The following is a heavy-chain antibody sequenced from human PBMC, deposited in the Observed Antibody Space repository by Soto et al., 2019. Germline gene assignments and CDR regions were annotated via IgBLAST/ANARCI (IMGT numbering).Heavy chain of an antibody. CDR1: GFTFSDYY. CDR2: ISSSSSYT. V-gene: IGHV3-11*06. Sequence: QVQLVESGGGLVKPGGSLRLSCAASGFTFSDYYMSWIRQAPGKGLGWVSYISSSSSYTNYADSVKGRFTISRDNAKNSLYLQMNSLRAEDTAVYYCARDWPGVGAQDYWGQGTLVTVSS. CDR3: ARDWPGVGAQDY. J-gene: IGHJ4*02. D-gene: IGHD1-26*01.